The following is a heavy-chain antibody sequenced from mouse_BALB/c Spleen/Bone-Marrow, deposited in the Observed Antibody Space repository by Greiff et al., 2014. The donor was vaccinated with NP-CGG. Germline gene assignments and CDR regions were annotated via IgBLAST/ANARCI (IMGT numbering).Heavy chain of an antibody. V-gene: IGHV6-6*02. J-gene: IGHJ2*01. CDR2: IRLKSNNYAT. D-gene: IGHD3-3*01. CDR1: GFTFSNYW. CDR3: TRGWADY. Sequence: DVMLVESGGGLVQPGGSMKLSCVASGFTFSNYWMNWVRQSPEKGLEWVAEIRLKSNNYATHYAESVKGRFTISRDDSKSSVYLQMNNSRAEDTGIYYCTRGWADYWGQGTTLTVSS.